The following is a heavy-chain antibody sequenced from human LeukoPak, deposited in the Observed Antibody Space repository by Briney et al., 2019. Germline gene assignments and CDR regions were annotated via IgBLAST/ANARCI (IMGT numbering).Heavy chain of an antibody. CDR2: ISGDSTYT. D-gene: IGHD2-21*01. CDR1: GFTFSDYY. Sequence: GGSLRLSCAAAGFTFSDYYMSWIRQAPGRGLEWVASISGDSTYTYYTDSVKGRFTISRDNAKNSLYLQMNTLRAEDTAVYYCARDSGGDDYFDYWGQGTLVTVSS. V-gene: IGHV3-11*06. J-gene: IGHJ4*02. CDR3: ARDSGGDDYFDY.